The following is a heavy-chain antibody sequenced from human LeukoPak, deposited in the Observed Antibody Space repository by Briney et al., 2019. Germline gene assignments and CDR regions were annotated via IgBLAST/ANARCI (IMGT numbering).Heavy chain of an antibody. V-gene: IGHV3-23*01. CDR3: AKEVDSSGSYYYYGMDV. D-gene: IGHD3-22*01. CDR2: ISDSGATA. Sequence: GGSLRLSCAASEFTFSSYAMSWVRQAPGKGLEWVSTISDSGATAYYADSAKGRFTISRDNYKNTLYLQMNSLRAEDTAVYYCAKEVDSSGSYYYYGMDVWGQGTTVIVSS. CDR1: EFTFSSYA. J-gene: IGHJ6*02.